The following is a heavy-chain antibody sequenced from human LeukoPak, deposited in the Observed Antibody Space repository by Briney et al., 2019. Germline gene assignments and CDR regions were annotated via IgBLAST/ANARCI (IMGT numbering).Heavy chain of an antibody. D-gene: IGHD3-22*01. CDR2: ISGSGGST. V-gene: IGHV3-23*01. CDR3: AKASYYYDSSGYYLFDY. CDR1: GFTFSSYW. Sequence: GGSLRLSCAASGFTFSSYWMSWVRQAPGKGLEWVSAISGSGGSTYYADSVKGRFTISRDNSKNTLYLQMNSLRAEDTAVYYCAKASYYYDSSGYYLFDYWGQGTLVTVSS. J-gene: IGHJ4*02.